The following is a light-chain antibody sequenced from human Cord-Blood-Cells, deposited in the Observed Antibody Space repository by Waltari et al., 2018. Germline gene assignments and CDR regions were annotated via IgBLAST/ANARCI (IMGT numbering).Light chain of an antibody. V-gene: IGKV1-39*01. Sequence: DIQMTQSPSSLSASVGDRVTITCRASQSISSYLNWYQQKPGKAPKLLIYAASSLQSGVPSRFSGSGSGIDFALTISSLQPGGLAPYYCQQSHRTLMYPCHQGPKLEI. CDR1: QSISSY. J-gene: IGKJ2*01. CDR2: AAS. CDR3: QQSHRTLMYP.